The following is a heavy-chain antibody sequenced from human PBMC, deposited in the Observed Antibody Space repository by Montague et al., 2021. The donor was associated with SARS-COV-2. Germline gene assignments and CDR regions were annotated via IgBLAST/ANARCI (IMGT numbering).Heavy chain of an antibody. CDR1: GGSITVSRYD. Sequence: SETLSLTCNVSGGSITVSRYDWGWIRQPPGKGLEWIGSVHYTGTTYYNASLKSRLTISVDTSENQFSLKMTSVTASDTAVYYCARHRANAGSFDIWGQGTMVTVSS. D-gene: IGHD1-1*01. J-gene: IGHJ3*02. V-gene: IGHV4-39*01. CDR3: ARHRANAGSFDI. CDR2: VHYTGTT.